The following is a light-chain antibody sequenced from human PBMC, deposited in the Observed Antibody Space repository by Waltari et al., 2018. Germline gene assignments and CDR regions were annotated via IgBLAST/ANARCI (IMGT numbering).Light chain of an antibody. CDR3: QQYNNWPPLT. CDR2: WAS. V-gene: IGKV4-1*01. Sequence: DIVMTQSPDSLAVSLGERATINCKSSQNVLYSSNNKNYLAWYQQKPGQPPKLLIYWASTRESGVPDRFSGSGSGTDFTLTISSLQAEDVAVYYCQQYNNWPPLTFGGGTKVEIK. CDR1: QNVLYSSNNKNY. J-gene: IGKJ4*01.